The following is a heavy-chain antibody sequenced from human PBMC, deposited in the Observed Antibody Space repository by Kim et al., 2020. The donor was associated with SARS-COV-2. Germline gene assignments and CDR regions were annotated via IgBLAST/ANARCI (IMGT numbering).Heavy chain of an antibody. V-gene: IGHV5-51*01. CDR2: IYPGDSDT. Sequence: GESLKISCKASGYSFNSYWIGWVRQMPGKGLEWMGIIYPGDSDTRYSPSFQGQVSISVDKSISTAYLQWSSLKASDTAMYYCARQRTYCSGALCYYFDYWGQGTLVTVSS. D-gene: IGHD2-15*01. CDR3: ARQRTYCSGALCYYFDY. CDR1: GYSFNSYW. J-gene: IGHJ4*02.